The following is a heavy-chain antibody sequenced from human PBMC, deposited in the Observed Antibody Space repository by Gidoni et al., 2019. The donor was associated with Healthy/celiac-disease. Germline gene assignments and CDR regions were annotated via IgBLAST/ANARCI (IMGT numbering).Heavy chain of an antibody. D-gene: IGHD2-15*01. CDR1: GGTFSSYA. CDR2: IIPIFGTA. CDR3: ARSHITCSGGSCSNIVAQYYYYGMDV. Sequence: EVKKPGSSVKVSCKASGGTFSSYAISWVRQAPGQGLEWMGGIIPIFGTANYAQKFQGRVTITADKSTSTAYMELSSLRSEDTAVYYCARSHITCSGGSCSNIVAQYYYYGMDVWGQGTTVTVSS. J-gene: IGHJ6*02. V-gene: IGHV1-69*06.